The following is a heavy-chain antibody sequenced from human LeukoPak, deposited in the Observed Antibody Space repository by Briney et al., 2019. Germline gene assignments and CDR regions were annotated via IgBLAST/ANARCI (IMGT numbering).Heavy chain of an antibody. CDR2: IYYSGST. Sequence: SETLSLTCTVSGGSISSGGYYWSWIRQHPGKGLEWIGYIYYSGSTYYNPSLKSRVTISVDTSKNQFSLKLSSVTAADTAVYYCARNPYCSSTSCYAGWYFDLWGRGTLVTVSS. D-gene: IGHD2-2*01. J-gene: IGHJ2*01. CDR1: GGSISSGGYY. V-gene: IGHV4-31*03. CDR3: ARNPYCSSTSCYAGWYFDL.